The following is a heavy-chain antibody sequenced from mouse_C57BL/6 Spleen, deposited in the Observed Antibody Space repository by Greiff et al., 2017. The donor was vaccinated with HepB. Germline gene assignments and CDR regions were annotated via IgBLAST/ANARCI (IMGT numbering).Heavy chain of an antibody. Sequence: EVQLVESGGGLVKPGGSLKLSCAASGFTFSSYAMSWVRQTPEKRLEWVASISDGGSYTYYPDNVKGRFTISRDNAKNSQYLLLSHLKSEDTAMYYCAGDHDAYYAVAYWGQGTSVTVSS. D-gene: IGHD2-12*01. CDR2: ISDGGSYT. V-gene: IGHV5-4*01. J-gene: IGHJ4*01. CDR1: GFTFSSYA. CDR3: AGDHDAYYAVAY.